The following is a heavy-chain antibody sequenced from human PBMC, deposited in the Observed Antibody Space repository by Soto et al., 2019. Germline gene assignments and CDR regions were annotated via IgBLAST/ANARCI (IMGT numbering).Heavy chain of an antibody. CDR3: TRGCYYDSSGYYCAAFDI. D-gene: IGHD3-22*01. CDR2: IRRKAYGGTT. V-gene: IGHV3-49*04. Sequence: GGSLRLSCTASGFTFGDYAMSWVRQAPGKGLEWVGFIRRKAYGGTTEYAASVKGRFTISRDDSKSIAYLQMNSLKTEDTAVYYCTRGCYYDSSGYYCAAFDIWGQGTMVTVS. J-gene: IGHJ3*02. CDR1: GFTFGDYA.